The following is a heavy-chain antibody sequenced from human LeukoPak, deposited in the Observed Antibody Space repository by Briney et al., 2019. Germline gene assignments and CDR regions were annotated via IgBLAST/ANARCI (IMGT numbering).Heavy chain of an antibody. CDR1: GGSISSSSYY. V-gene: IGHV4-39*01. D-gene: IGHD6-19*01. Sequence: SGTLSLTCTVSGGSISSSSYYWGWLRHPPGRGLEWIGSIYYSGSTYYNPSLKSRVTISVDTSKNQFSLKLSSVTAADTAVYYCARRYSYSSRPDYWGQGTLVTVSS. CDR3: ARRYSYSSRPDY. CDR2: IYYSGST. J-gene: IGHJ4*02.